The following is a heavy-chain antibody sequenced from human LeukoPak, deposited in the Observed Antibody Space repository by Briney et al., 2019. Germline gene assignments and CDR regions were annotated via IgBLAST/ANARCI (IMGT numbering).Heavy chain of an antibody. CDR3: ARGDCSSTSCYLLDY. D-gene: IGHD2-2*01. J-gene: IGHJ4*02. CDR2: IYTSGTT. V-gene: IGHV4-61*09. CDR1: GGSINSGSFY. Sequence: PSQTLSLTCTVSGGSINSGSFYWNWIRQSAGKGLEWIGHIYTSGTTNCNPSLKSRVTISLDTSKNQFSLKLSSVTAADTAVYYCARGDCSSTSCYLLDYWGQGTLVTVSS.